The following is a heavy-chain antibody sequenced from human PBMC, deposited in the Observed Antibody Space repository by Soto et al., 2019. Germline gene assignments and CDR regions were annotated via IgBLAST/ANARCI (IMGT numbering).Heavy chain of an antibody. V-gene: IGHV3-64*01. D-gene: IGHD2-15*01. CDR2: ISSNGGST. CDR1: GFTFSSYA. Sequence: GVSLRLSCAASGFTFSSYAMHWVRQAPGKGLEYVSAISSNGGSTYYANSVKGRFTISRDNSKNTLYLQMGSLRAEDMAVYYCARTITIGYCSGGSCYGHDAFDIWGQGTMVTVSS. J-gene: IGHJ3*02. CDR3: ARTITIGYCSGGSCYGHDAFDI.